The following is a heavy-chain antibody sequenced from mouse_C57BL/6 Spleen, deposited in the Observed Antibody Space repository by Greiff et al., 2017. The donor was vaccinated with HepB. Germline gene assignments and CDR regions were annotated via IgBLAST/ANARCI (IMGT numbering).Heavy chain of an antibody. J-gene: IGHJ4*01. Sequence: VQLQQSGAELARPGASVKLSCKASGYTFTSYGISWVKQRTGQGLEWIGEIYPRSGNTYYNEKFKGKATLTADKSSSTAYMELRSLTSEDSAVYFCARVDGNLYAMDYWGQGTAVTVSS. CDR1: GYTFTSYG. D-gene: IGHD2-1*01. CDR2: IYPRSGNT. V-gene: IGHV1-81*01. CDR3: ARVDGNLYAMDY.